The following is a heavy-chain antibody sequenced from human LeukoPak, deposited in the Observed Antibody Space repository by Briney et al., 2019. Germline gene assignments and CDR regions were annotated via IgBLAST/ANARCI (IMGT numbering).Heavy chain of an antibody. CDR1: GFTFSSYE. J-gene: IGHJ3*02. D-gene: IGHD1-26*01. CDR3: ARGYSGSYHDAFDI. Sequence: GSLRLSCAASGFTFSSYEMNWVRQAPGKGLEWVSYISSSGSTIYYADSVKGRFTISRDNAKNSLYLQMNSLRAEDTAVYYCARGYSGSYHDAFDIWGQGTMVTVSS. CDR2: ISSSGSTI. V-gene: IGHV3-48*03.